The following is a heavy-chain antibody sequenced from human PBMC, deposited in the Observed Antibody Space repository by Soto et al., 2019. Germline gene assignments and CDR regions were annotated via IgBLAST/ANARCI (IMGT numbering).Heavy chain of an antibody. CDR3: ARGGGVPAARSGWFDP. D-gene: IGHD2-2*01. CDR2: IIPIFGTA. CDR1: GCTFSSYA. Sequence: SVKVSCKASGCTFSSYAISWVRQAPGQGLEWMGGIIPIFGTANYAQKFQGRVTITADESTSTAYMELSSLRSEDTAVYYCARGGGVPAARSGWFDPWGQGTLVTVSS. J-gene: IGHJ5*02. V-gene: IGHV1-69*13.